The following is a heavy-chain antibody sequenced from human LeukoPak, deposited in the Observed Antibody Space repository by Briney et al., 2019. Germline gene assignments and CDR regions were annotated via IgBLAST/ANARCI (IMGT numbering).Heavy chain of an antibody. D-gene: IGHD3-10*01. V-gene: IGHV3-21*06. CDR2: ITSSSAYI. CDR3: ARDLFGSGSFYGF. Sequence: GGSLRLSCAASGFTFSTYSMNWVRQAPGKGLEWVSTITSSSAYIYYADAVKGRFTISRDNAKNSLYLQMNSLRAEDTAVYYCARDLFGSGSFYGFWGQGTLVTVSS. CDR1: GFTFSTYS. J-gene: IGHJ4*02.